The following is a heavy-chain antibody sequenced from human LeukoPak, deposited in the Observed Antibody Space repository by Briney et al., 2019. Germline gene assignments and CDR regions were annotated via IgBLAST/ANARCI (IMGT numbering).Heavy chain of an antibody. J-gene: IGHJ4*02. Sequence: SETLSLTCTVSGGSIRSSSYYWVWIRQPPGKGLEWIGSIYYSGSTYYNASLKSRGTISVDTSKNQFSLKLNSVTAADTAVYFCARQVVAVAGTGYFDYWGQGTLVTVSS. D-gene: IGHD6-19*01. V-gene: IGHV4-39*01. CDR2: IYYSGST. CDR1: GGSIRSSSYY. CDR3: ARQVVAVAGTGYFDY.